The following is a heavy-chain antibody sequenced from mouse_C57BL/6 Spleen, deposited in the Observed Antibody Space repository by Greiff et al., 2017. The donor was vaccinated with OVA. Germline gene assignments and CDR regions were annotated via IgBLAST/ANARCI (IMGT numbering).Heavy chain of an antibody. CDR3: ARGDYDYDEGYYYAMDY. CDR1: GYSFTDYN. V-gene: IGHV1-39*01. D-gene: IGHD2-4*01. CDR2: INPNYGTT. J-gene: IGHJ4*01. Sequence: EVKLQESGPELVKPGASVKISCKASGYSFTDYNMNWVKQSNGKSLEWIGVINPNYGTTSYNQKFKGKATLTVDQSSSTAYMQLNSLTSEDSAVYYCARGDYDYDEGYYYAMDYWGQGTSVTVSS.